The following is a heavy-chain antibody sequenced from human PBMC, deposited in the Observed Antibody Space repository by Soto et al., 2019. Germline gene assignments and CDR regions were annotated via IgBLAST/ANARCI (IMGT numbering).Heavy chain of an antibody. CDR3: ARDMVRGLYPEYFQH. Sequence: PGGSLRLSCASSGFTVSSNYMSWVRQAPGKGLEWVSVIYSGGSTYYADSVKGRFTISRDNSKNTLYLQMNSLRAEDTAVYYCARDMVRGLYPEYFQHWGQGTLVTAPQ. CDR1: GFTVSSNY. V-gene: IGHV3-66*01. J-gene: IGHJ1*01. D-gene: IGHD3-10*01. CDR2: IYSGGST.